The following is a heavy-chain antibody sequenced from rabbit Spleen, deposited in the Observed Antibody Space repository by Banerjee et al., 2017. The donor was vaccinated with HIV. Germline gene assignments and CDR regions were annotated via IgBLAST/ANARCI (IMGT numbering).Heavy chain of an antibody. D-gene: IGHD6-1*01. CDR1: GFSFSSGYY. CDR2: IDAGSSDNN. V-gene: IGHV1S45*01. CDR3: AREPWNTYRDAMDL. Sequence: QQQLEESGGGLVKPGGTLTLTCKASGFSFSSGYYMCWVRQAPGKGLEWIGCIDAGSSDNNYYASWAKGRFTISKASSTTVTLQMTSLTAADTATYFCAREPWNTYRDAMDLWGPGTLVTVS. J-gene: IGHJ4*01.